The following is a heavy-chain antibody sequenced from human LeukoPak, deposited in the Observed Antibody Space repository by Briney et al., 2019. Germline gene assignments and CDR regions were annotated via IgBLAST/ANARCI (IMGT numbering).Heavy chain of an antibody. CDR3: ASGSVVLEI. Sequence: SETLSLTCAVYGGSFSGXYWSWIRQPPGKGLEWIGEINHSGSTNYNPSLKSRVTISVDTSKNQFSLKLSSVTAADTAVYYCASGSVVLEIWGQGTMVTVSS. J-gene: IGHJ3*02. CDR2: INHSGST. D-gene: IGHD2-15*01. CDR1: GGSFSGXY. V-gene: IGHV4-34*01.